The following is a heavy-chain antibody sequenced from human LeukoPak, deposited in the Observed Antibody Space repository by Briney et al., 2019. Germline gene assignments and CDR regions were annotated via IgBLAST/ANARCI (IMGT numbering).Heavy chain of an antibody. J-gene: IGHJ1*01. CDR2: INHSGST. CDR3: ARWGGGDYGFQH. Sequence: SETLSLTCAVYGGPFSGYYWSWIRQPPGKGLEWIGEINHSGSTNYNPTLKSRVTISVETSKNQFSLRLSSVTAADTAVYYCARWGGGDYGFQHGGQGTLVTVSS. D-gene: IGHD4-17*01. CDR1: GGPFSGYY. V-gene: IGHV4-34*01.